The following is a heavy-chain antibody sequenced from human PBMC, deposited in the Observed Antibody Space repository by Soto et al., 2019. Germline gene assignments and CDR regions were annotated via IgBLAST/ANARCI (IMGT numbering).Heavy chain of an antibody. CDR3: ARDAPNYYDSSGEGSYYFDY. CDR2: IIPIFGTA. Sequence: QVQLVQSGAEVKKPGSSVKVSCKASGGTFSSYAISWVRQAPGQGLEWMGGIIPIFGTANYAQKFQGRVTITADESTSTAYMELSSLRSEDTAVYYCARDAPNYYDSSGEGSYYFDYCGQGNLVTVSS. J-gene: IGHJ4*02. CDR1: GGTFSSYA. D-gene: IGHD3-22*01. V-gene: IGHV1-69*12.